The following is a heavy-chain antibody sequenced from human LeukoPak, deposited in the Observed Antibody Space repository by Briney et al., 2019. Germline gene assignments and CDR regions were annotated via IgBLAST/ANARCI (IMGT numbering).Heavy chain of an antibody. V-gene: IGHV3-21*01. Sequence: GSLRLSCAASGFTFSSYAMSWVRQAPGKGLEWVSSISSSSSYIYYADSVKGRFTISRDNAKNSLYLQMNSLRAEDTAVYYCARDLGPGTTSAYYYYGMDVWGQGTTVTVSS. CDR3: ARDLGPGTTSAYYYYGMDV. CDR2: ISSSSSYI. J-gene: IGHJ6*02. CDR1: GFTFSSYA. D-gene: IGHD1-7*01.